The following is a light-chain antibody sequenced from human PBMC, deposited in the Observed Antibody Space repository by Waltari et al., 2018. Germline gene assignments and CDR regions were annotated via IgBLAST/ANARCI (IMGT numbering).Light chain of an antibody. J-gene: IGLJ3*02. CDR2: RND. V-gene: IGLV1-44*01. CDR3: AAWDDRLNGRWE. CDR1: SSNIGITV. Sequence: QSVLTQPPSASGTPGQAVTISCSGSSSNIGITVVNVCRLVPGTTPKLLIDRNDQRPSGVPDRFSGSKSGTSASLAISGLRSEDEGDYFCAAWDDRLNGRWEFGGGTKLTVL.